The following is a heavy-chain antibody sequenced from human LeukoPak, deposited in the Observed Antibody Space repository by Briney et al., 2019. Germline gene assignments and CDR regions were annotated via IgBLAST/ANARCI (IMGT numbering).Heavy chain of an antibody. J-gene: IGHJ4*02. CDR2: IGTAGDT. D-gene: IGHD6-19*01. CDR3: ARGGYSSGGYYFDY. V-gene: IGHV3-13*04. CDR1: GFTFSSYD. Sequence: PGGSLRLSCAASGFTFSSYDMHWVRQTTGKGLEWVSAIGTAGDTYYPGSGEGRFTISRENAKNSLYLQMNSLRAGDTAVYYCARGGYSSGGYYFDYWGQGTLVTVSS.